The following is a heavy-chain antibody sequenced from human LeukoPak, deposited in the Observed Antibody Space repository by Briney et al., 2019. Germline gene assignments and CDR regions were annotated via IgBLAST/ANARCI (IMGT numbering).Heavy chain of an antibody. CDR2: INPNSGGT. J-gene: IGHJ4*02. CDR1: GYTFTGYY. CDR3: ARQDTAMVTTYYFGY. Sequence: ASVKVSCKASGYTFTGYYMHWVRQAPGQGLEWMGRINPNSGGTNYAQKFQGRVTMTRDTSTSTVYMELSSLRSEDTAVYYCARQDTAMVTTYYFGYWGQGTLVTVSS. D-gene: IGHD5-18*01. V-gene: IGHV1-2*06.